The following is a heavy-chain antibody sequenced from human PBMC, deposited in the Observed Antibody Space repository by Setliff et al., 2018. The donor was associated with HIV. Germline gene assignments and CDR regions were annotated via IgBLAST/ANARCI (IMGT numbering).Heavy chain of an antibody. Sequence: ASVKFSCKASGYTFTSYGISWVRQAPGQGLEWMGWISAYSGNTNYAQKLQGRVTMTTDTSTSTAYMELRSLRSDDTAVYYCARVAWYYSFWSGLGDAFDIWGQGTMVTVSS. J-gene: IGHJ3*02. D-gene: IGHD3-3*01. CDR2: ISAYSGNT. V-gene: IGHV1-18*01. CDR3: ARVAWYYSFWSGLGDAFDI. CDR1: GYTFTSYG.